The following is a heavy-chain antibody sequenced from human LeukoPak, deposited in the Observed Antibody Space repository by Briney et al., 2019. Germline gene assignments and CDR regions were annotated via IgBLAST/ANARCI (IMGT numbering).Heavy chain of an antibody. CDR2: INSDGSNT. Sequence: GGSLRLSCAASGFTFSSYWMHWVRQAPGKGLVWVSRINSDGSNTIYADLVKGRFTISRDNAKNTLDLQMNSLRAEDTAVYYCARGNANWFDPWGLGTPVTVSS. D-gene: IGHD1-1*01. J-gene: IGHJ5*02. CDR3: ARGNANWFDP. V-gene: IGHV3-74*01. CDR1: GFTFSSYW.